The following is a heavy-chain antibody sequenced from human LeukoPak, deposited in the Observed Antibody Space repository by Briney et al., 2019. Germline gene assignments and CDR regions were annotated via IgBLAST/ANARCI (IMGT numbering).Heavy chain of an antibody. CDR1: GFTFSSYW. J-gene: IGHJ4*02. CDR2: IKQDGSEK. V-gene: IGHV3-7*01. D-gene: IGHD6-13*01. Sequence: GRSLRLSCAASGFTFSSYWMSWVRQAPGKGLEWVANIKQDGSEKYYVDSVKGRFTISRDNAKNSLYLQMNSLRAEDTAVYYCARGRVAAAEYYFDYWGQGTLVTVSS. CDR3: ARGRVAAAEYYFDY.